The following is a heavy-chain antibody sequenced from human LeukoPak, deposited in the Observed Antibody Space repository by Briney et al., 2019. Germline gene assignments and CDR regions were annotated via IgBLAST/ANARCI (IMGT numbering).Heavy chain of an antibody. D-gene: IGHD6-6*01. CDR3: AKDIGSSNVYYFDY. J-gene: IGHJ4*02. CDR2: ISWDGGST. V-gene: IGHV3-43*01. CDR1: GFTFDDYT. Sequence: GGSLRLSCAASGFTFDDYTMHWVRQAPGKGLEWVSLISWDGGSTYYADSEKGRFTISRDNSKNSLYLQMNSLRTEDTALYYCAKDIGSSNVYYFDYWGQGTLVTVSS.